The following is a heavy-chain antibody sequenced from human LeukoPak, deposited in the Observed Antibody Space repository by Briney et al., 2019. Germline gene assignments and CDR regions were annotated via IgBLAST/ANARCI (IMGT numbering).Heavy chain of an antibody. Sequence: SETLSLTCTVSGGSISSYYWSWIRQPPGKGLEWIGYIYYSGSTNYNPSLKSRVTISVDTSKNQFSLKLSSVTAADTAVYYCARGYSGKRGGFDYWGQGTLVTVSS. D-gene: IGHD5-12*01. J-gene: IGHJ4*02. CDR1: GGSISSYY. CDR2: IYYSGST. V-gene: IGHV4-59*01. CDR3: ARGYSGKRGGFDY.